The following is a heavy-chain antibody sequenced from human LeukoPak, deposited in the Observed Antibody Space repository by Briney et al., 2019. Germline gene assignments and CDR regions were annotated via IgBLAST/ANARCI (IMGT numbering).Heavy chain of an antibody. J-gene: IGHJ6*02. CDR1: GFTFSSYG. Sequence: TGGSLRLSCAASGFTFSSYGMHWVRQAPGKGLEWVAVISYDGSNKYYADSVKGRFTISRDNSKNTLYLQMNSLRAEDTAVYYCAKDHSGSYYFHYYYNGMDVWGQGTTVTVSS. CDR3: AKDHSGSYYFHYYYNGMDV. V-gene: IGHV3-30*18. CDR2: ISYDGSNK. D-gene: IGHD1-26*01.